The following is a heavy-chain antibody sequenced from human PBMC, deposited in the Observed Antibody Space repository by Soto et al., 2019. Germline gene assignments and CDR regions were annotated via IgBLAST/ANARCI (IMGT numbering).Heavy chain of an antibody. D-gene: IGHD6-19*01. J-gene: IGHJ4*02. CDR2: TYYRSRWYD. Sequence: SQTLSLTWAISGDIVSSNSVALYWISQSPSRCLEWLVRTYYRSRWYDDYAVSVKSRIRISPDTSKNQFSLQLTSVTPGDTAVYYCARGGFYMTVANFDCWGQGTLVTVSS. CDR1: GDIVSSNSVA. CDR3: ARGGFYMTVANFDC. V-gene: IGHV6-1*01.